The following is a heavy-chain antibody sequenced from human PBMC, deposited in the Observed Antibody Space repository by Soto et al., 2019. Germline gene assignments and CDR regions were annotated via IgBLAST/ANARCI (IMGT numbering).Heavy chain of an antibody. J-gene: IGHJ4*02. CDR3: ARAYSSGWPLDY. CDR1: GDTFTSYA. Sequence: ASVKVSCKASGDTFTSYAMHWVRQAPGQRLEWMGWINAGNGNTKYSQKFQGRVTITRDTSASTAYMELSSLRSEDTAVYYCARAYSSGWPLDYWGQGTLVTVSS. D-gene: IGHD6-19*01. V-gene: IGHV1-3*01. CDR2: INAGNGNT.